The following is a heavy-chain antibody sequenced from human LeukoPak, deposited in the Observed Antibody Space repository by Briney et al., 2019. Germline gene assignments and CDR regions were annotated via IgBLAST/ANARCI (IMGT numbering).Heavy chain of an antibody. V-gene: IGHV4-4*07. J-gene: IGHJ5*01. CDR1: GESFSDYY. CDR3: ATDGMVRGPDAWFDS. Sequence: PSETLSLTCAVYGESFSDYYWTWIRQPAGKGLEWIGRIYTRGSTNYNPSLKSRVTMSVDTSKNQFSLKLSSVTAADTAVYYCATDGMVRGPDAWFDSWGQGTLVTVSS. D-gene: IGHD3-10*01. CDR2: IYTRGST.